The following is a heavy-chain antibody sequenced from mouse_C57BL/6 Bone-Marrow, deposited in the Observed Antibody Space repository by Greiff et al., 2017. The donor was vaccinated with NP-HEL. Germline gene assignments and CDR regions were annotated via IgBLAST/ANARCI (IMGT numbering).Heavy chain of an antibody. CDR3: ARYWEYYFDY. D-gene: IGHD4-1*01. CDR1: GYAFTNYL. CDR2: INPGSGGT. Sequence: QVQLQQSGAELVRPGTSVKVSCKASGYAFTNYLIEWVKQRPGQGLEWIGVINPGSGGTNYNEKFKGKATLTADKSSSTAYMQLSSLTSEDSAVYFCARYWEYYFDYWGQGTTLTVSS. V-gene: IGHV1-54*01. J-gene: IGHJ2*01.